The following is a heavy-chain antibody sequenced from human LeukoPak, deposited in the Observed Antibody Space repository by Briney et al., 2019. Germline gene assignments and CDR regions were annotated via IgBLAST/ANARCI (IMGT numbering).Heavy chain of an antibody. CDR1: GFTFSKYW. J-gene: IGHJ4*02. CDR2: INTDGTVT. D-gene: IGHD6-19*01. Sequence: GGSLRLSCAASGFTFSKYWMLWVRQAPGKALESVSRINTDGTVTTYADSVKGRFTVSRDNADNTMFLQMNSVRDEDTAVYYCATKQWLAPPPDSWGQGTPVTVSS. CDR3: ATKQWLAPPPDS. V-gene: IGHV3-74*01.